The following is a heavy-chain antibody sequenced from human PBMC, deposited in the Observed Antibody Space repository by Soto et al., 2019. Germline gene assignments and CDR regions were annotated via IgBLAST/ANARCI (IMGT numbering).Heavy chain of an antibody. D-gene: IGHD6-19*01. CDR2: ISGSGDST. CDR1: GFTFSSYA. V-gene: IGHV3-23*01. Sequence: GGSLRLSCAASGFTFSSYAMSWVRQAPGKGLEWVSGISGSGDSTYYADSVKGRFTISRDNSKNTLYLQMNSLRAEDTAVYYCAKGFSGIAVAGTGYFPHWGQGTLVTVSS. J-gene: IGHJ1*01. CDR3: AKGFSGIAVAGTGYFPH.